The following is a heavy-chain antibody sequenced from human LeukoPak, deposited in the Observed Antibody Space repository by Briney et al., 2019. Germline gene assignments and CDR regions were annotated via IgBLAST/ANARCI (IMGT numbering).Heavy chain of an antibody. CDR1: GFIVSSNY. D-gene: IGHD3-10*01. J-gene: IGHJ3*02. V-gene: IGHV3-53*01. Sequence: GGSLRLACAASGFIVSSNYMSWVRQAPGKGLEWVSVIYSGGRTYYADSVKGRFTISRDNSRNTLYLQMNSLRAEDTAVYYCARGLGRELDGAFDIWGQGTMVTVSS. CDR2: IYSGGRT. CDR3: ARGLGRELDGAFDI.